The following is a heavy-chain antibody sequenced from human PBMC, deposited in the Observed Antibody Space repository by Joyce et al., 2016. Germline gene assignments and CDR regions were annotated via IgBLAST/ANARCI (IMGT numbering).Heavy chain of an antibody. CDR2: SKPNRGGK. CDR1: GYNLTAYD. D-gene: IGHD3-3*01. Sequence: QVQLVQSGAEMKKPGASVKVSCKASGYNLTAYDIYWGRQVPGQGLEGMGWSKPNRGGKKSAEKCQGRVTLSRDTSISTAYMELSRLTSYDTAVYYCARLLTTFDYMDVWGKGTTVTVSS. J-gene: IGHJ6*03. V-gene: IGHV1-2*02. CDR3: ARLLTTFDYMDV.